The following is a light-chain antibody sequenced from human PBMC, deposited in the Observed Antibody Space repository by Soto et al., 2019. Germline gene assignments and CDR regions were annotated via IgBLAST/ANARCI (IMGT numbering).Light chain of an antibody. Sequence: DIQMTQSPSTLSASVGDRVTITCRASQSISSWLAWYQQKPGKAPKILIYDASNLESGVPSRFSGSGSGTEFTLTISSLQPDDFATYYCQQYNSYSWTFGKGTKVDI. CDR2: DAS. J-gene: IGKJ1*01. CDR3: QQYNSYSWT. CDR1: QSISSW. V-gene: IGKV1-5*01.